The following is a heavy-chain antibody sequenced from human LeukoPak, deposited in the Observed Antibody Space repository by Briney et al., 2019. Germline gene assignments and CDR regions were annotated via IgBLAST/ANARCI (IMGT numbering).Heavy chain of an antibody. Sequence: GRSLRLSCAASGFSFSNYAMHWVRQAPGKGLEWVADISYDGSNKHYADSVKGRFTISRDNSKITLYLQMNSLRADDTAVYYCARDWTAVAEYYFDYWGQGTLVTVSS. CDR2: ISYDGSNK. J-gene: IGHJ4*02. CDR1: GFSFSNYA. CDR3: ARDWTAVAEYYFDY. V-gene: IGHV3-30*04. D-gene: IGHD6-19*01.